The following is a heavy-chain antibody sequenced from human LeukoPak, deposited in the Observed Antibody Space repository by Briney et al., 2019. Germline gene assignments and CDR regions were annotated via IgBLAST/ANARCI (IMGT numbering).Heavy chain of an antibody. CDR2: INPNSGGT. V-gene: IGHV1-2*02. Sequence: ASVKVSCKASGYTFTGYYMHWVRQAPGQGLEWMGWINPNSGGTNYAQKFRGRVTMTRDTSISTAYMELSRLRSDDTAVYYCASLWSMVTGTPGPNWFDPWGQGTLVTVSS. CDR3: ASLWSMVTGTPGPNWFDP. CDR1: GYTFTGYY. J-gene: IGHJ5*02. D-gene: IGHD1-20*01.